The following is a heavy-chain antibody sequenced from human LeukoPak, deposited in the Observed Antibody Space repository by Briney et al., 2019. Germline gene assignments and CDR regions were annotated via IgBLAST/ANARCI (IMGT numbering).Heavy chain of an antibody. Sequence: SVKVSCKASGGTFSSYAISWVRQASGQGLEWMGGIIPIFGTANYAQKFQGRVTITADESTSTAYMELSSLRSEDTAVYYCARDPDYGDYGDAFDIWGQGTMVTVSS. D-gene: IGHD4-17*01. CDR1: GGTFSSYA. V-gene: IGHV1-69*13. J-gene: IGHJ3*02. CDR2: IIPIFGTA. CDR3: ARDPDYGDYGDAFDI.